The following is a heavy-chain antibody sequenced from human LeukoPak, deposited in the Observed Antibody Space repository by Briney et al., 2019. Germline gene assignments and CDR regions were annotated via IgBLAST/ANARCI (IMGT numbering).Heavy chain of an antibody. CDR3: ARSLPDSSGYYYDY. CDR2: IWNDGTTK. J-gene: IGHJ4*02. V-gene: IGHV3-33*01. Sequence: PGGSLRLSCAASGFTFSSYGMHWVRQAPGKGLDWVAVIWNDGTTKYFADSVKGRFTISRDNSKTTQYLQMNSLRAEDTAVYYCARSLPDSSGYYYDYWGLGTLVTVSS. D-gene: IGHD3-22*01. CDR1: GFTFSSYG.